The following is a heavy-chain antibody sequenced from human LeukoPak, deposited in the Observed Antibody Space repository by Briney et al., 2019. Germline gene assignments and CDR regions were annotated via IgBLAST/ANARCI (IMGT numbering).Heavy chain of an antibody. CDR1: GFSFSSYG. J-gene: IGHJ4*02. CDR3: ARDNDSRDPPHFDY. V-gene: IGHV3-30*02. CDR2: IRSDGSNK. Sequence: PGGSLRLSCAGSGFSFSSYGMHWVRQAPGKGLEWMAFIRSDGSNKYYADSVKGRFTISRDNSKNTLYLQMNSLRAEDTAVYYCARDNDSRDPPHFDYWGQGTLVTVSS. D-gene: IGHD3-16*01.